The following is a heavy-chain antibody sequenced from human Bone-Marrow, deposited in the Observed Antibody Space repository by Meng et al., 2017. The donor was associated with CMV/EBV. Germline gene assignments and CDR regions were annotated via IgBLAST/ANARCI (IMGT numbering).Heavy chain of an antibody. CDR1: GFTFSSYS. Sequence: GESLKISCAASGFTFSSYSMNWVRQAPGKGLEWVSSISSSSSTIYYADSVKGRFTISRDNAKNSLYLQMNSLRAEDTAVYYCARYEGSSTSSTPYYFDYWGQGTLVTVSS. J-gene: IGHJ4*02. CDR2: ISSSSSTI. D-gene: IGHD2-2*01. V-gene: IGHV3-21*01. CDR3: ARYEGSSTSSTPYYFDY.